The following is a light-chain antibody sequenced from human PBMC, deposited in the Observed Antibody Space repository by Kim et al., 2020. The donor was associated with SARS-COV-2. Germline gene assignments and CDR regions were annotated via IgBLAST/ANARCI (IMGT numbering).Light chain of an antibody. CDR2: GAS. CDR1: QSIKNY. J-gene: IGKJ2*01. CDR3: QQTYST. Sequence: DIQMTQSPSSLSASVGDRVTITCRASQSIKNYLNWYQQKPGKAPKRLIYGASNLQSGVPSRFSGGGSGTEFTLTISSLQPEDSATYYCQQTYSTFGQGTKLEIK. V-gene: IGKV1-39*01.